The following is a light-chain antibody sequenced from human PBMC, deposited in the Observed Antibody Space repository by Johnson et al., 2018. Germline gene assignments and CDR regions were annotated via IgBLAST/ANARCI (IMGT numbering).Light chain of an antibody. CDR3: GTWDSSLRAGSV. J-gene: IGLJ1*01. CDR2: ENN. Sequence: QSVLTQPPSVSAAPGQKVTISCSGSSSNIGNNYVSWYQQLPGTAPKLLIYENNKRPSGIPDRFSGSKSGTSATLGITGLQTGDEADYYFGTWDSSLRAGSVCGTGTKVTVL. CDR1: SSNIGNNY. V-gene: IGLV1-51*02.